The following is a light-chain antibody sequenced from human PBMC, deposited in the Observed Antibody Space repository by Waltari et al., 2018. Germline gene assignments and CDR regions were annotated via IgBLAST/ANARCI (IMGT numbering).Light chain of an antibody. J-gene: IGLJ2*01. CDR1: KLGDKY. V-gene: IGLV3-1*01. CDR2: QDR. CDR3: QAWDSSTYVV. Sequence: SYELTQPPSVSVSPGQTASITCSGDKLGDKYACWYQQKPGQSPVVVIYQDRKRPSGIPEGLSGLRAGNTATLTISGTQAMDEADYYCQAWDSSTYVVFGGGTKLTVL.